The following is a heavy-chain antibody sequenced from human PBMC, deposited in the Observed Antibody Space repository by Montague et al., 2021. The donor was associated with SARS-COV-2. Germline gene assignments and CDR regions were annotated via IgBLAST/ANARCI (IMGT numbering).Heavy chain of an antibody. V-gene: IGHV4-59*08. J-gene: IGHJ4*02. D-gene: IGHD2-15*01. CDR2: IYNNGGNT. CDR3: AMSGVNNGIDY. Sequence: SETLSLTCTVSGDSINNYYWSWIRQPPGRGLQWIGYIYNNGGNTDYNPSLKSRVTISVDTSKNQFSLRLTSVTAADTAVYYCAMSGVNNGIDYWGQGSLVTVSS. CDR1: GDSINNYY.